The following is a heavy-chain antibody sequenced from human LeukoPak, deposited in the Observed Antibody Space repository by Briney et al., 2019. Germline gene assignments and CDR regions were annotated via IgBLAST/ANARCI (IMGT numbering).Heavy chain of an antibody. CDR1: GFSFISYS. Sequence: GGALMLSSAAAGFSFISYSMNWVGRAPGKGREWVASISSSSSCIYYSDSVKGRFTISRDNAKNSLYLQMNSLRAEDTAVYYCARAYYYDSSGYFSVPVFDPWGQGTLVTVSS. CDR2: ISSSSSCI. CDR3: ARAYYYDSSGYFSVPVFDP. D-gene: IGHD3-22*01. V-gene: IGHV3-21*01. J-gene: IGHJ5*02.